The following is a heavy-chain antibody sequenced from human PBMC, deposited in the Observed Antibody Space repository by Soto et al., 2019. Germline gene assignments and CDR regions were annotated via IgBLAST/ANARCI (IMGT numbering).Heavy chain of an antibody. CDR1: GFTFSSYW. CDR2: IKQDGSDK. D-gene: IGHD3-16*01. Sequence: VGSLRLSCAVSGFTFSSYWMSWVRQAPGKGLEWVVNIKQDGSDKYYVDSVKGRFTISRDNAKNSLYLQMNSLRAEDTAVYFCARVAYSYGWIFDYWGQGTLVTVSS. J-gene: IGHJ4*01. CDR3: ARVAYSYGWIFDY. V-gene: IGHV3-7*01.